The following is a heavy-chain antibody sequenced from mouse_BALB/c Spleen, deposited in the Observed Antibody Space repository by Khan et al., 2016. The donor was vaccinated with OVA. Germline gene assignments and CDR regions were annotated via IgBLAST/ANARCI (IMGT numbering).Heavy chain of an antibody. CDR3: ASAGYGGFAY. V-gene: IGHV5-4*02. CDR1: GFTFSNYY. Sequence: EVELVESGGGLVKPGGSLKLSCAASGFTFSNYYMYWVRQTPEKRLEWVATISDGGSYTYYPDSVKGRFTISRANAKNNLYLQMSSLKACVTSMYYFASAGYGGFAYWGQGTLVTVSA. CDR2: ISDGGSYT. J-gene: IGHJ3*01. D-gene: IGHD1-1*02.